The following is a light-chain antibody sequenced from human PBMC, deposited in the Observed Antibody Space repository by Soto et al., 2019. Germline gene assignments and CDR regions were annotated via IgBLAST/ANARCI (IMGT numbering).Light chain of an antibody. Sequence: DIQMTQSPSSLSASVGDRVTITCQASQDIRNYLSWYQQKPGKAPKLLIYDATNLESGVPSGFSVSGYGTHFSFTINSLQPEDIATYYCQQYHDIPLTFGGGTNVEI. CDR1: QDIRNY. CDR2: DAT. V-gene: IGKV1-33*01. CDR3: QQYHDIPLT. J-gene: IGKJ4*01.